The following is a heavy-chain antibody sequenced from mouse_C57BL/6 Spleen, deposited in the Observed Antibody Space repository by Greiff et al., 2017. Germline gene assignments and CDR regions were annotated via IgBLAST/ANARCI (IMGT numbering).Heavy chain of an antibody. CDR3: ARGGTTVVATRYFDV. CDR2: IHPNSGST. J-gene: IGHJ1*03. V-gene: IGHV1-64*01. Sequence: QVQLQQPGAELVKPGASVKLSCKASGYTFTSYWMHWVKQRPGQGLEWIGMIHPNSGSTNYNEKFKSKATLTVDKSSSTAYMQLSSLTSEDSAVYYCARGGTTVVATRYFDVWGTGTTVTVSS. D-gene: IGHD1-1*01. CDR1: GYTFTSYW.